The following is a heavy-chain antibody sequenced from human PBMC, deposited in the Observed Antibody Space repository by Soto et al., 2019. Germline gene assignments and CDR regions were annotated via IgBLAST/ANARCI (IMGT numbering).Heavy chain of an antibody. D-gene: IGHD6-19*01. V-gene: IGHV3-30-3*01. J-gene: IGHJ4*02. CDR2: ISYDGSNK. CDR3: ARDLGHGWRVAVPDY. Sequence: QVQLVESGGGVVQPGRSLRLSCAASGFTFSSYAMHWVRQAPGKGLEWVAVISYDGSNKYYADSVKGRFTISRDNSKNTLYLQMNSLRGEDRAVYYCARDLGHGWRVAVPDYWGQGTLVPVSS. CDR1: GFTFSSYA.